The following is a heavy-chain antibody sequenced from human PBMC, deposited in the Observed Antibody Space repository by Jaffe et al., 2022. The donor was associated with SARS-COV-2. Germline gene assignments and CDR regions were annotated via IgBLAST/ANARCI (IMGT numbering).Heavy chain of an antibody. V-gene: IGHV3-9*01. CDR3: AKDKAAGNHYYYGMDV. CDR2: ISWNSGSI. D-gene: IGHD6-13*01. CDR1: GFTFDDYA. Sequence: EVQLVESGGGLVQPGRSLRLSCAASGFTFDDYAMHWVRQAPGKGLEWVSGISWNSGSIGYADSVKGRFTISRDNAKNSLYLQMNSLRAEDTALYYCAKDKAAGNHYYYGMDVWGQGTTVTVSS. J-gene: IGHJ6*02.